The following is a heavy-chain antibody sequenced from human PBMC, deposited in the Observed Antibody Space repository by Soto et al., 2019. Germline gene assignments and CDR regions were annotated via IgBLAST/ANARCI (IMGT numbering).Heavy chain of an antibody. J-gene: IGHJ6*02. CDR3: ARYIPGVRYYGMDV. Sequence: GGSLRLSYAASGFTFSSYAMKWVRQAPGKGLEWVSLIGESGTPTYYADSVKGRFTISRDNSGNTLFLEMCSLRAEDTAVYYCARYIPGVRYYGMDVWGQGTTVTVSS. CDR1: GFTFSSYA. CDR2: IGESGTPT. V-gene: IGHV3-23*01. D-gene: IGHD2-2*01.